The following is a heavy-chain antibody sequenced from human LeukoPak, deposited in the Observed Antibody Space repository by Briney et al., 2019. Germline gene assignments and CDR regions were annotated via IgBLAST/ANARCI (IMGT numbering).Heavy chain of an antibody. V-gene: IGHV1-2*02. Sequence: GASVKVSCKASGYTFTGYYMHWVRQAPGQGLEWMGWINPNSGGTNYAQKFQGRVTMIRDTSISTAYMELSRLRSDDTAVYYCARGPRRITMIVVVITDYWGQGTLVTVSS. CDR1: GYTFTGYY. D-gene: IGHD3-22*01. J-gene: IGHJ4*02. CDR3: ARGPRRITMIVVVITDY. CDR2: INPNSGGT.